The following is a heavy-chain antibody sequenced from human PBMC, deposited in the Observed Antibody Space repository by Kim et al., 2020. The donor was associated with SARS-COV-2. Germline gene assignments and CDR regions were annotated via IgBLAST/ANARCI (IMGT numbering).Heavy chain of an antibody. CDR2: ISSSSSYI. Sequence: GGSLRLSCAASGFTFSSYSMNWVRQAPGKGLEWVSSISSSSSYIYYADSVKGRFTISRDNAKNSLYLQMNSLRAEDTAVYYCARWKITMVRGVISHYYYYGMGVWGQGTTVSVSS. V-gene: IGHV3-21*01. CDR1: GFTFSSYS. J-gene: IGHJ6*01. CDR3: ARWKITMVRGVISHYYYYGMGV. D-gene: IGHD3-10*01.